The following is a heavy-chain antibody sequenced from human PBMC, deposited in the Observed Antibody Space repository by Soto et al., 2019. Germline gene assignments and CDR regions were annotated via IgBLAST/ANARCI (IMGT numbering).Heavy chain of an antibody. CDR1: GYTFTGYC. CDR3: ARDYYDGSASYGIEF. D-gene: IGHD3-16*01. Sequence: QVHLVQSGAEVKKPGASVKVSCKASGYTFTGYCIHWVRQAPGQGLEWMGWINPKSGGANIAQKFQGWVTMTRDTSISTTYMELSNLRSNDTAVYYCARDYYDGSASYGIEFWGQGTMVTVAS. CDR2: INPKSGGA. V-gene: IGHV1-2*04. J-gene: IGHJ3*01.